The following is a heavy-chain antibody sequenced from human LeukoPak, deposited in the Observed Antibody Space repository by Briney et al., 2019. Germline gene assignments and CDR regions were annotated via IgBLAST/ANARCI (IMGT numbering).Heavy chain of an antibody. Sequence: SETLSLTCTVSGGSISSYYCSWIRQPPGKGLEWIGYIYYDGSTNYNPSLKSRVTMSVDTSKNLFSLRLSSVTAADTAVYYCARGVAAAGTHFDYWGQGTLVTVSS. CDR2: IYYDGST. J-gene: IGHJ4*02. V-gene: IGHV4-59*01. CDR3: ARGVAAAGTHFDY. CDR1: GGSISSYY. D-gene: IGHD6-13*01.